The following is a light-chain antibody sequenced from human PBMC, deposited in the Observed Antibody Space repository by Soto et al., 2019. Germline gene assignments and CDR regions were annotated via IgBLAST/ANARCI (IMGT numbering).Light chain of an antibody. CDR1: QRVSSSY. Sequence: EIVLTQSPGPLSLSPGERATLSCRTSQRVSSSYLAWYQQKPGRAPRLLIYGASSRATGIPDRFSGSGSGTDFTLTISRLEPEDFAVYYCKQYGSSPPWTFGQGTRVEIK. V-gene: IGKV3-20*01. CDR2: GAS. CDR3: KQYGSSPPWT. J-gene: IGKJ1*01.